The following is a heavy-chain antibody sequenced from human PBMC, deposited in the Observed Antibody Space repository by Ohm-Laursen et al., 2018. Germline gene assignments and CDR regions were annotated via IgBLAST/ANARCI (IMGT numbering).Heavy chain of an antibody. V-gene: IGHV4-59*01. J-gene: IGHJ2*01. Sequence: GTLSLTCTVSGGSISSYYWSWIRQPPGKGLEWIGYIYYSGSTNYNPSLKSRVTISVDTSKNQFSLKLSSVTAEDTAVYYCAKDVEDSSSSVWYFDLWGRGTLVTVSS. CDR3: AKDVEDSSSSVWYFDL. D-gene: IGHD6-6*01. CDR1: GGSISSYY. CDR2: IYYSGST.